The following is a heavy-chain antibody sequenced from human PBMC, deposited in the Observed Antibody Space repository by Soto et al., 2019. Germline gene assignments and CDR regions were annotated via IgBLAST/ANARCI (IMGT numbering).Heavy chain of an antibody. CDR2: IYHSGST. V-gene: IGHV4-4*02. CDR1: SGSISSSNW. CDR3: ARKLYTYHWNPWFDP. D-gene: IGHD1-20*01. J-gene: IGHJ5*02. Sequence: QVQLQESGPGLVKPSGTLSLTCAVSSGSISSSNWWSWVRQPPGKGLERIGEIYHSGSTNYNPSLKSRVTIPVDKSKNQFSLKLSSVTAADTAVYYCARKLYTYHWNPWFDPWGQGTLVTVSS.